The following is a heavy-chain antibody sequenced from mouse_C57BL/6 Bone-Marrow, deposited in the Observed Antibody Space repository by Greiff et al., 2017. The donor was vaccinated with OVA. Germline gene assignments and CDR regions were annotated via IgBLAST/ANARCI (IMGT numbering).Heavy chain of an antibody. V-gene: IGHV1-64*01. Sequence: QVQLKQPGAELVKPGASVKLSCKASGYTFTSYWMHWVKQRPGQGLEWIGMIHPNSGSTNYNEKFKSKATLTVDKSSSTAYMQLSSLPSEDSAVSNYSRRPLYYYGSSPFDYWGQGTTLTVSS. D-gene: IGHD1-1*01. CDR2: IHPNSGST. J-gene: IGHJ2*01. CDR1: GYTFTSYW. CDR3: SRRPLYYYGSSPFDY.